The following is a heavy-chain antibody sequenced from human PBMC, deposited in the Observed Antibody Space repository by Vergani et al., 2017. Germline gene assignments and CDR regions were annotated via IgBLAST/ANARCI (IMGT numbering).Heavy chain of an antibody. CDR1: GFTFSSYW. Sequence: EVQLVESGGGLVQPGGSLRLSCAASGFTFSSYWMSWVRQAPGKGLEWVANIKQDGSEKYYVDSVKGRFTISRDNAKNSLYLQMNSLRAEDTAVYYCARDELDIVAYLYYYYYMDVWGKGTTVTVPS. V-gene: IGHV3-7*01. CDR3: ARDELDIVAYLYYYYYMDV. J-gene: IGHJ6*03. CDR2: IKQDGSEK. D-gene: IGHD2-15*01.